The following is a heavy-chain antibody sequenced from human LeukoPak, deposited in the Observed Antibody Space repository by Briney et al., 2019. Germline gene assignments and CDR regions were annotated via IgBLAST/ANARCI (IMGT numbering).Heavy chain of an antibody. CDR1: GFTFSSYS. V-gene: IGHV3-21*01. J-gene: IGHJ6*03. D-gene: IGHD3-10*01. Sequence: GGSLRLSCAASGFTFSSYSMNWVRQAPGKGLEWVSSISSSSSYIYYADSVKGRFTISRDNSKNTLYLQMNSLRAEDTAVYYCAKDGNGSGSYYHYMDVWGKGTTVTISS. CDR2: ISSSSSYI. CDR3: AKDGNGSGSYYHYMDV.